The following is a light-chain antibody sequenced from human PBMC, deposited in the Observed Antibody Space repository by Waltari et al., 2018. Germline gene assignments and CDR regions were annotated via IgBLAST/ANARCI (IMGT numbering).Light chain of an antibody. V-gene: IGLV2-8*01. J-gene: IGLJ2*01. CDR2: EVT. CDR1: SSEVGNYKY. CDR3: SSYGGSNILL. Sequence: QAALTQSPSMSGFSGQSVAILCTGTSSEVGNYKYVCLYQPNSSKAPKLIIYEVTKRPSGVSNRFSGSKCGNTASLTISGLQAEDEADYYCSSYGGSNILLFGGGTRLTVL.